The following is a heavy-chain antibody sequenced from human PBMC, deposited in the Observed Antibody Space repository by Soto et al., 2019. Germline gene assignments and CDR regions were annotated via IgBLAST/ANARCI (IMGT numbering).Heavy chain of an antibody. D-gene: IGHD2-15*01. V-gene: IGHV4-38-2*02. CDR1: CYSISSGYH. Sequence: SETLSLTCTVSCYSISSGYHWAWIRQPPGKGLEWLGSVHYSGNTYYNPSLKSRLTISADKSKNQFYLNLSSVTAADTAVYYCALQDRVVADGRWFERWGQGTLVTASS. CDR2: VHYSGNT. CDR3: ALQDRVVADGRWFER. J-gene: IGHJ5*02.